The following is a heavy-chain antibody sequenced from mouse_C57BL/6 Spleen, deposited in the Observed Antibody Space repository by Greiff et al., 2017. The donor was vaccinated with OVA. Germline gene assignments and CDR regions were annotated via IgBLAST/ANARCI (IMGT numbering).Heavy chain of an antibody. Sequence: DVKLVESGGDLVKPGGSLKLSCAASGFTFSSYGMSWVRQTPDKRLEWVATISSGGSYTYYPDSVKGRFTISRDNAKNTLYLQMSSLKSEDTAMYYCARQWDYGSSYGYFDVWGTGTTVTVSS. D-gene: IGHD1-1*01. J-gene: IGHJ1*03. CDR2: ISSGGSYT. CDR1: GFTFSSYG. V-gene: IGHV5-6*02. CDR3: ARQWDYGSSYGYFDV.